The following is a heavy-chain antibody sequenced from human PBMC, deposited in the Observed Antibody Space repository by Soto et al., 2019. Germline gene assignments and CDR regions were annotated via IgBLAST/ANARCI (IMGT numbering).Heavy chain of an antibody. Sequence: GGSLRLSCVVSGFTFSTYAMTWVRQAPGKGLEWVSAISGSGDSTYYANSVKGRFTISRADSKNTLYLEMNSLRAEDTAVYYCAKPRYSYSYSPDYWGRGTLVTVSS. D-gene: IGHD5-18*01. CDR3: AKPRYSYSYSPDY. CDR2: ISGSGDST. V-gene: IGHV3-23*01. J-gene: IGHJ4*02. CDR1: GFTFSTYA.